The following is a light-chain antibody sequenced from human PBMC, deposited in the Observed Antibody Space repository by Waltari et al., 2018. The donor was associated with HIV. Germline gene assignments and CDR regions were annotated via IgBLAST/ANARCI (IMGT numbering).Light chain of an antibody. Sequence: DIVMTQYPDSLAVSLGARAAISRQSSQSVFSSSNNHNYLTWDQQKPGQPPKLIMYWASTRKSGVPDRFSGSGSGTDFTLTISSLQAEDVAVYYCQQFYSSPPTFGGGTKVEIK. CDR1: QSVFSSSNNHNY. V-gene: IGKV4-1*01. J-gene: IGKJ4*01. CDR2: WAS. CDR3: QQFYSSPPT.